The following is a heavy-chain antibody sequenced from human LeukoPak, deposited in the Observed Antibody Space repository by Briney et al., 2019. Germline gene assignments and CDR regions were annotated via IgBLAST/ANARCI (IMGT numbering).Heavy chain of an antibody. CDR2: IIGSCGST. V-gene: IGHV3-23*01. D-gene: IGHD4-23*01. Sequence: GGSLILSCAASGFTFSSYAMSWVRQAPGKGLQGVSAIIGSCGSTYYADSVKGRFTISRDNSKNTLYLQMNSLRAEDTAVYYCAKGGGLATVVKGVNYFDYWGQGTLVTVSS. CDR3: AKGGGLATVVKGVNYFDY. CDR1: GFTFSSYA. J-gene: IGHJ4*02.